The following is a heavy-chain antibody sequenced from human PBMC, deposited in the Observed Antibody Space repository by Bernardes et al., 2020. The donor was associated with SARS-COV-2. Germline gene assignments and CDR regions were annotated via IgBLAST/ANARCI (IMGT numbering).Heavy chain of an antibody. Sequence: GGSLRLSCAASGFTFGDYAMHWVRQAPGKGLEWVSGISWNSGNIGYADSVKGRFTISRDNAKNSLYLQMNSLRAEDTALYYCAKAGSGSYLDYFDYWGQGTLVTVSS. J-gene: IGHJ4*02. CDR2: ISWNSGNI. D-gene: IGHD3-10*01. CDR1: GFTFGDYA. V-gene: IGHV3-9*01. CDR3: AKAGSGSYLDYFDY.